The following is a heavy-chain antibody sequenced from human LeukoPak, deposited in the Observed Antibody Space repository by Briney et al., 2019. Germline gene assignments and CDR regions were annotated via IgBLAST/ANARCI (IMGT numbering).Heavy chain of an antibody. CDR1: GGTFSSYA. CDR3: ARDVIDYYDSSGYHLAAFDI. D-gene: IGHD3-22*01. J-gene: IGHJ3*02. CDR2: IIPILGIA. V-gene: IGHV1-69*04. Sequence: ASVKVSCKASGGTFSSYAISWVRQAPGQGLEWMGRIIPILGIANYAQKFQGRVTITADKSTSTAYMELSSLRSEDTAVYYCARDVIDYYDSSGYHLAAFDIWGQGTMVTVSS.